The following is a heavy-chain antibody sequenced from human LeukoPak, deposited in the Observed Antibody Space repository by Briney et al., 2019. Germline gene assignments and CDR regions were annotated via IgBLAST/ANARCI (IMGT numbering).Heavy chain of an antibody. CDR2: IIPIFGTA. D-gene: IGHD1-20*01. V-gene: IGHV1-69*13. CDR1: GYTFSSYA. CDR3: AQGVYNWNDDAAIDY. J-gene: IGHJ4*02. Sequence: GASVKVSCKASGYTFSSYAISWVRQAPGQGLEWMGGIIPIFGTANYAQKFQGRVTITADESTSTAYMELSSLRSEDTAVYYCAQGVYNWNDDAAIDYWGQGTLVTVSS.